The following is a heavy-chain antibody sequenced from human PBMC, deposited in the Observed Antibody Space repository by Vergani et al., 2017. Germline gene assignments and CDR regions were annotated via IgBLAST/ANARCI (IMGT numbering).Heavy chain of an antibody. CDR1: GFTFDDYA. Sequence: EVQLVESGGGLVQPGRSLRLSCAASGFTFDDYAMHWVRQAPGKGLEWVSGISGSGVSAYYTDSVKGRFSISRDNSKNMLFLQINNLRTEDTAIYYCAKQYFVSGNYLFDSWGKGPLVTVSS. J-gene: IGHJ4*02. D-gene: IGHD3-9*01. V-gene: IGHV3-23*04. CDR3: AKQYFVSGNYLFDS. CDR2: ISGSGVSA.